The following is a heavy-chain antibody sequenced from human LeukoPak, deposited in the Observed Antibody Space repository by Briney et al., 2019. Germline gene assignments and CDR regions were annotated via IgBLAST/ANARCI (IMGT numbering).Heavy chain of an antibody. D-gene: IGHD3-22*01. CDR1: GGSFSGYY. CDR2: INHIGRT. CDR3: ARSRLFAY. J-gene: IGHJ4*02. V-gene: IGHV4-34*01. Sequence: SETLSLTCAVYGGSFSGYYWSWIRHPPGKGLEWIGEINHIGRTNYNPSLKSRVTISVDTSKNQFSLKLSSVTAADRAVYYCARSRLFAYSGEGTLVTVSS.